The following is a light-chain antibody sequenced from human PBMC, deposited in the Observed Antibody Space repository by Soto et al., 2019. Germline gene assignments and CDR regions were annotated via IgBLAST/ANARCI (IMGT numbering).Light chain of an antibody. CDR3: QSYDSSLSGFYV. Sequence: SVLTQPPSVSGAPGQRGTISCTGSSSNIGAGYDVHWYQQLPGGAPKLLIYANSNRPSGVPDRFSGSRSGTSASLAIAGLQAEDEADYSCQSYDSSLSGFYVFGTGTKVTVL. CDR2: ANS. CDR1: SSNIGAGYD. J-gene: IGLJ1*01. V-gene: IGLV1-40*01.